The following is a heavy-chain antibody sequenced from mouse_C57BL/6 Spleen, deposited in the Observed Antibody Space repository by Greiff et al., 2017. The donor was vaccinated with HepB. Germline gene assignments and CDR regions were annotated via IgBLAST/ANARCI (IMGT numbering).Heavy chain of an antibody. CDR3: ACDGHPTSFAY. V-gene: IGHV1-59*01. J-gene: IGHJ3*01. Sequence: QVQLQQPGAELVRPGTSVKLSCKASGYTFTSYSMHWVKQRPGQGLEWIGVIDPYDSDTNYNQKFKGKATLTVDTSSSTAYMQLSSLTSEYSAVYYCACDGHPTSFAYWGQGTLLTVSA. CDR1: GYTFTSYS. D-gene: IGHD1-2*01. CDR2: IDPYDSDT.